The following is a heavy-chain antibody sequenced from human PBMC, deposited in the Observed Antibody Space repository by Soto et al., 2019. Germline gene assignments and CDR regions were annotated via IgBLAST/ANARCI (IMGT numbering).Heavy chain of an antibody. CDR2: INPNSGNI. D-gene: IGHD3-10*01. CDR1: GDTFTTYD. V-gene: IGHV1-8*01. Sequence: GASVKVSCKASGDTFTTYDINWVRQATGHGLEWMGWINPNSGNIGYAQRFQGRVTMTRDTAIRTADMEVSSLRSDDTAVYYCARGRASGSYYLLDYWGQGTLVTVSS. CDR3: ARGRASGSYYLLDY. J-gene: IGHJ4*02.